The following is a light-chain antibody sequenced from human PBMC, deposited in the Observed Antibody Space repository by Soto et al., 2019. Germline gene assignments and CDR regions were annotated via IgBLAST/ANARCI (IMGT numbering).Light chain of an antibody. CDR2: KVS. Sequence: VVLTPSPLSLPVTPGQPASISCRSTHSLVYRDGNTYLNWFQQRPGQSPRRLIYKVSDRDSGVPDRFSGSGSGTDFALKISRVEAEDVGVYYCMQALKTPITFGQGTRLEIK. CDR3: MQALKTPIT. J-gene: IGKJ5*01. V-gene: IGKV2-30*01. CDR1: HSLVYRDGNTY.